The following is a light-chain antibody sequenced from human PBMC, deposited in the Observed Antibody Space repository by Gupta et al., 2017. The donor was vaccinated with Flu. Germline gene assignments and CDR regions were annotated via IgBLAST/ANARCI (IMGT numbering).Light chain of an antibody. Sequence: QSALTQPASVSGSPGQSLTISCPGTSSDVGRSDSVSWYQQYPGKAPKLLIYDVSSRPSGVSSRFSGSKSGNTASLTISGLQAEDETDYFCSSYTSTSTFYVFGTGTKVTVL. V-gene: IGLV2-14*01. CDR1: SSDVGRSDS. J-gene: IGLJ1*01. CDR2: DVS. CDR3: SSYTSTSTFYV.